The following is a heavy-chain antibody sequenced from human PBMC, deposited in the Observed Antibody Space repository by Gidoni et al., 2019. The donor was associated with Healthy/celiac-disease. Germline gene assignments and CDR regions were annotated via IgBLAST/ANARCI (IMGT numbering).Heavy chain of an antibody. Sequence: QVQLVEPGGGVVQPGRSLRLSCAASGFTFSSYGMHWVRQAPGKGLEWVAVIWYDGSNKYYADSVKGRFTISRDNSKNTLYLQMNSLRAEDTAVYYCARDRLYSSSWYRYYYYYGMDVWGQGTTVTVSS. CDR3: ARDRLYSSSWYRYYYYYGMDV. CDR1: GFTFSSYG. CDR2: IWYDGSNK. V-gene: IGHV3-33*01. D-gene: IGHD6-13*01. J-gene: IGHJ6*02.